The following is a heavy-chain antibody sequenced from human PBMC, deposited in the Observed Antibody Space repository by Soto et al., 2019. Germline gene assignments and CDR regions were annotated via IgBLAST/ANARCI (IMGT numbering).Heavy chain of an antibody. D-gene: IGHD3-3*01. CDR1: GFSLTTSGVG. J-gene: IGHJ4*02. CDR2: IYWDDDK. V-gene: IGHV2-5*02. CDR3: AHRVLRTVFGLVTTTAIYFDF. Sequence: QITLNESGPTVVRPTETLTLTCRFSGFSLTTSGVGVGWIRQSPGKAPEWLALIYWDDDKRYSASLKSRLTTTKDTSKKQVVLTVSDLDPTDTATYYCAHRVLRTVFGLVTTTAIYFDFWGQGTPVAVSS.